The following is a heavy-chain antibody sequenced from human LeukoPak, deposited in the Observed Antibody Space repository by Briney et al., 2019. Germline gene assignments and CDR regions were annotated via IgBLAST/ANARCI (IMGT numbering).Heavy chain of an antibody. CDR3: ARQEGPNWFDP. J-gene: IGHJ5*02. CDR2: IFYNGNT. CDR1: GGSISPYY. V-gene: IGHV4-59*01. Sequence: PSETLSLTCTVSGGSISPYYWSWVRQPPGKGLEWIAYIFYNGNTNYNPSLMSRVTISLDTSNKQVSLKVSSVTAADTAVYYCARQEGPNWFDPWGQGTLVTVSS.